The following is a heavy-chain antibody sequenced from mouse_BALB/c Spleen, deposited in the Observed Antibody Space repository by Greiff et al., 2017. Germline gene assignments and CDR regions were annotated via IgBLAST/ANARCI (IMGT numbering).Heavy chain of an antibody. CDR3: ARRDGYSAMDY. V-gene: IGHV3-2*02. D-gene: IGHD2-3*01. CDR2: ISYSGST. CDR1: GYSITSDYA. J-gene: IGHJ4*01. Sequence: EVQLVESGPGLVKPSQSLSLTCTVTGYSITSDYAWNWIRQFPGNKLEWMGYISYSGSTSYNPSLKSRISITRDTSKNQFFLQLNSVTTEDTATYYCARRDGYSAMDYWGQGTSVTVSS.